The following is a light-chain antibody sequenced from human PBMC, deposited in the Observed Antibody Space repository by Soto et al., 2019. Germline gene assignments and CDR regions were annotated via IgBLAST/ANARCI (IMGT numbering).Light chain of an antibody. V-gene: IGKV3-20*01. CDR3: QQYGRSPYT. J-gene: IGKJ2*01. Sequence: EIVLTQSPGTLSLSPGERATLSCRASQSITSNYLAWYQQKPGQAPRLLVYAVSGRPNGIPDRFSGSGSVTDFTLTISRLEPEDFALYYCQQYGRSPYTFGQGTQLEIK. CDR2: AVS. CDR1: QSITSNY.